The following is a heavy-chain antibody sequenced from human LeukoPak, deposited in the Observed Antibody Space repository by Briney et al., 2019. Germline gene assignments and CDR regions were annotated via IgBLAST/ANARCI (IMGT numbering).Heavy chain of an antibody. J-gene: IGHJ4*02. CDR2: IYSGGST. D-gene: IGHD5-18*01. CDR3: ARGGGYSYLNY. CDR1: GFIFSTYA. V-gene: IGHV3-53*01. Sequence: GGSLRLSCAGSGFIFSTYAMTWVRQAPGKGLEWVSVIYSGGSTYYADSVKGRFTISRDNSKNTLYLQMNSLRAEDTAVYYCARGGGYSYLNYWGQGTLVTVSS.